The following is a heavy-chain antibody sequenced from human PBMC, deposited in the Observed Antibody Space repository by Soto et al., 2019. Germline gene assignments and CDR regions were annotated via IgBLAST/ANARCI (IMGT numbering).Heavy chain of an antibody. CDR1: GFTFSSYS. CDR3: ARDPLEWLLFPIRTGYFDL. J-gene: IGHJ2*01. V-gene: IGHV3-48*02. D-gene: IGHD3-3*01. CDR2: ISSSSSTI. Sequence: GGSLRLSCAASGFTFSSYSMNWVRQAPGKGLEWVSYISSSSSTIYYADSVKGRFTISRDNAKNSLYLQMNSLRDEDTAVYYCARDPLEWLLFPIRTGYFDLWGRGTLVTVSS.